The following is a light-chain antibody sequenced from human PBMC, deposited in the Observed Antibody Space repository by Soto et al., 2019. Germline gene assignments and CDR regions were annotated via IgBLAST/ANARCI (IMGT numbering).Light chain of an antibody. CDR3: QQYHNWWT. V-gene: IGKV3-15*01. Sequence: EIVMTQSPATLSLSPGERATLSCRASQTIDNTLAWYQRKPGQAPRLLIYDASTRATGVPARFSGSGSGTDFTLTISSLQSEDFAVYYCQQYHNWWTFGQGTKVDIK. CDR1: QTIDNT. CDR2: DAS. J-gene: IGKJ1*01.